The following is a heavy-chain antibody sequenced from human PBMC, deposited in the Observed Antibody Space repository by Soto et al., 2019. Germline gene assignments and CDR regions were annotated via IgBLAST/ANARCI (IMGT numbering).Heavy chain of an antibody. CDR1: GFTFSSYW. J-gene: IGHJ6*02. CDR3: ARVQVAGTSPIYGMDV. Sequence: GGSLRLSCAASGFTFSSYWMSWVRQAPGKGLEWVANIKQDGSEKYYVDYVKGRFTISRDNAKNSLYLQMNSLRAEDTAVSYCARVQVAGTSPIYGMDVWGQGTTVTVSS. CDR2: IKQDGSEK. V-gene: IGHV3-7*05. D-gene: IGHD6-19*01.